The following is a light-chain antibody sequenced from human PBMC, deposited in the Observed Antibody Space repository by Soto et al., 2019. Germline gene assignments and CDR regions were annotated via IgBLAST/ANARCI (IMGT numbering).Light chain of an antibody. J-gene: IGKJ1*01. CDR1: QFVSRR. CDR3: QEYIHWPPGM. CDR2: DTS. Sequence: EIVVTQSPATLSASPGERVTLSCRASQFVSRRLAWYQQRLGHVPRLLIYDTSTRAPGISARFSGSGSGTEFTRPISSLQSEDFAVSYCQEYIHWPPGMFGPGNPVDIK. V-gene: IGKV3-15*01.